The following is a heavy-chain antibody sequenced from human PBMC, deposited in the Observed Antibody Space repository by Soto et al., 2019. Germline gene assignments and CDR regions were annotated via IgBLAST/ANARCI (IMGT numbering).Heavy chain of an antibody. CDR3: ARAPVGDYHGMDV. Sequence: LEMMSHSCGVAGGYSGGSSGWSWVRQPPGKGLEWIGEIYHSGSTNYNPSLKSRVTISVDKSKNQFSLKLSSVTAADTAVYYCARAPVGDYHGMDVWGQGTTVTVSS. CDR1: GGYSGGSSG. CDR2: IYHSGST. J-gene: IGHJ6*02. V-gene: IGHV4-4*02. D-gene: IGHD1-26*01.